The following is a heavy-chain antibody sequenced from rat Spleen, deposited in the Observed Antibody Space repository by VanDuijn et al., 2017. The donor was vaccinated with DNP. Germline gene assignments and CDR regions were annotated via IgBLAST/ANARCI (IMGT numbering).Heavy chain of an antibody. CDR1: GFTFSDYY. V-gene: IGHV5-7*01. J-gene: IGHJ2*01. Sequence: EVQLVESGGGLVQPGRSLKLSCAASGFTFSDYYMAWVRQAPPKGLELVAYISYDGGSTYYGDSVKGRFTISRDNAKSTLYLQMDSLRSEDTATYYCARPDAWGQGVMVTVSS. CDR2: ISYDGGST. CDR3: ARPDA.